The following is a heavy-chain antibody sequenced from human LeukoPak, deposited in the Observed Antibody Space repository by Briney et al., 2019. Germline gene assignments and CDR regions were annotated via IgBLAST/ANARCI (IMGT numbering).Heavy chain of an antibody. V-gene: IGHV1-8*01. Sequence: ASVKVSCKASGYTFTSYDINWVRQATGQGLEWMGWMNPNSGNTGYAQKFQGRVTMTRNTSISTAYMDLSSLRSEDTAVYYCARSGYCSGGSCYGWFDPWGQGTLVTVSS. CDR1: GYTFTSYD. CDR2: MNPNSGNT. CDR3: ARSGYCSGGSCYGWFDP. J-gene: IGHJ5*02. D-gene: IGHD2-15*01.